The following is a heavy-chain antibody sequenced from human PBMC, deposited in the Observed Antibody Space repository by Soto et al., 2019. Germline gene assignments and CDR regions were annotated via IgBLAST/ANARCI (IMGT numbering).Heavy chain of an antibody. CDR1: GYTFTSYG. V-gene: IGHV1-18*01. CDR3: PRHVVRFLEWTPCHDMDV. D-gene: IGHD3-3*01. J-gene: IGHJ6*03. Sequence: ASVKLSCKASGYTFTSYGISWVRQAPGQGHDRMGWISPYNGNTNYAQKLQGRVTLTTDTYTSTAYMELRSLRSDDTAVYYSPRHVVRFLEWTPCHDMDVWGKESTVTVAS. CDR2: ISPYNGNT.